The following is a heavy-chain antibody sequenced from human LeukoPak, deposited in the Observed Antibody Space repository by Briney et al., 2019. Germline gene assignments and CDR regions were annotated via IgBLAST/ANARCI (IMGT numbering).Heavy chain of an antibody. D-gene: IGHD3-3*01. CDR1: GFTFSSYG. J-gene: IGHJ4*02. V-gene: IGHV3-23*01. CDR3: AKSLTIFGVVTPFDY. Sequence: GGSLRLSCAASGFTFSSYGMSWVRQAPGKGLEWVSAIGGSGGSTYYADSVKGRFTISRDNSKNSLYLQMNSLRAEDTALYYCAKSLTIFGVVTPFDYWGQGTLVTVSS. CDR2: IGGSGGST.